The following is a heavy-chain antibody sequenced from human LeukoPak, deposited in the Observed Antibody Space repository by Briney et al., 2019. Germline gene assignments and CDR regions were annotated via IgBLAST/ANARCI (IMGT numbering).Heavy chain of an antibody. CDR1: GYSFTNYW. J-gene: IGHJ4*02. Sequence: LGESLKISCKASGYSFTNYWIGWVRQMPGRGLEWMAIIYPGDSDTRYSPSFHGQVTISADKSISTAYLQWSSLKASDTAVYYCARHLSGDYINSVPVAFYLDYWGQGTLVTVSS. V-gene: IGHV5-51*01. D-gene: IGHD4-11*01. CDR2: IYPGDSDT. CDR3: ARHLSGDYINSVPVAFYLDY.